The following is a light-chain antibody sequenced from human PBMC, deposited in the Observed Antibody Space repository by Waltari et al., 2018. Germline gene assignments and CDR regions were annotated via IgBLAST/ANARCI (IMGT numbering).Light chain of an antibody. CDR1: WSNIGTNV. CDR3: SAWDDSLNGHVI. J-gene: IGLJ2*01. V-gene: IGLV1-44*01. Sequence: QSLLTQPPSASGTPGQTVTISCSGSWSNIGTNVVSWYQQLPGTAPNRRSHSNNQRPSGVPDRFSCSKSGTSASLAISGLQSADEADYYCSAWDDSLNGHVIFGGGTKLTVL. CDR2: SNN.